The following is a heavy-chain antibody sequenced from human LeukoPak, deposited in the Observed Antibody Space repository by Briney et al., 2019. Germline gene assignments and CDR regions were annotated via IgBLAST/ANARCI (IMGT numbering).Heavy chain of an antibody. V-gene: IGHV3-21*01. D-gene: IGHD5-12*01. Sequence: GGSLRLSCAASGFIFSSHGMNWVRQAPGKGLEWVSSISSSSSYIYYADSVKGRFTISRDNSKNTLYLQMNSLRAEDTAVYYCAKDGGLPYNWFDPWGQGTLVTVSS. J-gene: IGHJ5*02. CDR2: ISSSSSYI. CDR3: AKDGGLPYNWFDP. CDR1: GFIFSSHG.